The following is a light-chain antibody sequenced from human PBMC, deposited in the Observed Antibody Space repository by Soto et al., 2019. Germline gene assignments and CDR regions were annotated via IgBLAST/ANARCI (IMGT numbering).Light chain of an antibody. CDR2: DDS. Sequence: SYDLTQPPSVSVSPGQTATITCCGSNIGSKSVHWYQQKPGQAPVLVVFDDSDRPSGIPGRFSGSNFGETATLTISGVEAGDEADYYCQVWDRSSDHWVFGGGTKVTVL. CDR3: QVWDRSSDHWV. CDR1: NIGSKS. V-gene: IGLV3-21*02. J-gene: IGLJ3*02.